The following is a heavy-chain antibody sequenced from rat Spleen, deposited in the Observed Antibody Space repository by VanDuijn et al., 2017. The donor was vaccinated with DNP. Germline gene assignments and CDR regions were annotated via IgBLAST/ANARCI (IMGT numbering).Heavy chain of an antibody. Sequence: EVQLVESGGGLVQPGNSLKLSCTASGFTFSDYAMAWVRQAPTKGLEWVATISYDGSSTNYRDSVKGRFTISRDNAKSTLYLQMDSLRSEDTDTYYCARLGGDWGQGVMVTVSS. V-gene: IGHV5-17*01. J-gene: IGHJ2*01. CDR1: GFTFSDYA. CDR2: ISYDGSST. D-gene: IGHD5-1*01. CDR3: ARLGGD.